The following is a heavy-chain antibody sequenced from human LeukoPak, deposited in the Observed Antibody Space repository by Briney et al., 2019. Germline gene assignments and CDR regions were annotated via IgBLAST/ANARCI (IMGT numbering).Heavy chain of an antibody. CDR2: ITSSGRYI. CDR3: ARENTAMPASDY. CDR1: GFIFSSYS. D-gene: IGHD5-18*01. Sequence: PGGSLRLSCAASGFIFSSYSMNWVRQAPGKGLEWVSSITSSGRYIHYADSVKGRFTISRDNAKNSLYLQVDSLRAEDTAVYYCARENTAMPASDYWGQGTLVTVSS. J-gene: IGHJ4*02. V-gene: IGHV3-21*06.